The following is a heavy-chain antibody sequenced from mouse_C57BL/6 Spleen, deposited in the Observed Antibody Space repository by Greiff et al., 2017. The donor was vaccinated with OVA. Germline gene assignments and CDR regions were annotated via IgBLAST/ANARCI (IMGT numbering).Heavy chain of an antibody. CDR3: ARVYGNYPSY. J-gene: IGHJ2*01. CDR1: GYTFTSYW. Sequence: QVQLQQPGAELVKPGASVKLSCKASGYTFTSYWMQWVKQRPGQGLEWIGEIDPSDSYTNYNQKFKGKATLTVDTSSSTAYMQLSSLTSEDSAVYYCARVYGNYPSYWGQGTTLTVSS. CDR2: IDPSDSYT. V-gene: IGHV1-50*01. D-gene: IGHD2-1*01.